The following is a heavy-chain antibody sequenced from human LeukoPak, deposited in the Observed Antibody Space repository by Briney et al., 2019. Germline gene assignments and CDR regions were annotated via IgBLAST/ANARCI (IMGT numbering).Heavy chain of an antibody. Sequence: GGSLRLSCAASGFAFSAFSMNWVRQAPGKGLEWVAITRGSGSGMGSGNYYAVSVKGRFTISRDDAKNSLYLQMNSLRAEDTAFYYCARDDNWGFDYWGQGALVTVSS. CDR3: ARDDNWGFDY. V-gene: IGHV3-21*05. D-gene: IGHD7-27*01. CDR1: GFAFSAFS. J-gene: IGHJ4*02. CDR2: TRGSGSGM.